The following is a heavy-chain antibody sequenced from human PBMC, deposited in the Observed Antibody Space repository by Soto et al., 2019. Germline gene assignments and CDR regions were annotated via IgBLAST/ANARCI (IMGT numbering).Heavy chain of an antibody. J-gene: IGHJ4*02. CDR1: GGSISSGAYY. Sequence: QVQLQESGPGLVKPSQTLSLTCTVSGGSISSGAYYWSWIRQHPGKGLEWIGYIYYSGTTYYNPSLKSRLAISVDRSKNQFSLKLSSVTAADTALYYCARGYATSGYWGGLDFDYWGQGTLVTVSS. D-gene: IGHD3-22*01. CDR2: IYYSGTT. CDR3: ARGYATSGYWGGLDFDY. V-gene: IGHV4-31*03.